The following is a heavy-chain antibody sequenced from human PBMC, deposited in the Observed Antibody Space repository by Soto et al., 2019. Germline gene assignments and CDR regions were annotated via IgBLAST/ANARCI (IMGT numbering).Heavy chain of an antibody. D-gene: IGHD6-13*01. CDR2: ISYDGSNK. Sequence: GGSLRLSCAASGFTFSSYGMHWVRQAPGKGLEWVAVISYDGSNKYYADSVKGRFTISRDNSKNTLYLQMNSLRAEDTAVYYCAKDQGGAAAAKWGQGTLVTVSS. J-gene: IGHJ4*02. V-gene: IGHV3-30*18. CDR3: AKDQGGAAAAK. CDR1: GFTFSSYG.